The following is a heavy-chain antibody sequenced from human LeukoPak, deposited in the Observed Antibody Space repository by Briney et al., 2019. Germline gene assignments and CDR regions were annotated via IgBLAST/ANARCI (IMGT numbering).Heavy chain of an antibody. Sequence: SETLSLTCTVSGGSISSYYWSWIRQPPGKGLEWIGYIYYSGSTNYNPSLKSRVTISVDTSKNQFSLKLTSVTATDTAVYYCAVADYYYYYMDVWGKGTTVTVSS. CDR2: IYYSGST. V-gene: IGHV4-59*01. CDR1: GGSISSYY. D-gene: IGHD6-13*01. CDR3: AVADYYYYYMDV. J-gene: IGHJ6*03.